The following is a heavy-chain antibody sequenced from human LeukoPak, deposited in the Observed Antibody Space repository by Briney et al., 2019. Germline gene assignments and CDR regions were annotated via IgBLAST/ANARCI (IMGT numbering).Heavy chain of an antibody. J-gene: IGHJ3*02. V-gene: IGHV1-69*04. Sequence: SVKVSCKASGGTFSSYAISWVRQAPGQGLEWMGRIIPILGIANYAQKFQGRVTITADKSTSTAYMELSSLRSEDTAVYYCARGRDGELRAFDIWGQGTMVTVSS. CDR1: GGTFSSYA. CDR3: ARGRDGELRAFDI. D-gene: IGHD1-26*01. CDR2: IIPILGIA.